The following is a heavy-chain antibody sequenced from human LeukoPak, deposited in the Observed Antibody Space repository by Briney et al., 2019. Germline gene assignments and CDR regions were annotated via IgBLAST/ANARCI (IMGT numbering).Heavy chain of an antibody. CDR1: GGSFSGYY. CDR3: AIYGVDAFDI. J-gene: IGHJ3*02. V-gene: IGHV4-34*01. Sequence: KSSKTLSLTCAVYGGSFSGYYWSWIRQPPGKGLEWIGEINHSGSTNYNPSLKSRVTISVDTSKNQFSLKLSSVTAADTAVYYCAIYGVDAFDIWGQGTMVTVSS. D-gene: IGHD4-17*01. CDR2: INHSGST.